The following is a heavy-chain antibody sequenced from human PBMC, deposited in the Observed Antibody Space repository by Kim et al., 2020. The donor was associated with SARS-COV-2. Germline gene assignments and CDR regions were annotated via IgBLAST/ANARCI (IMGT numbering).Heavy chain of an antibody. CDR3: ATGGTILRGVILIFDY. CDR2: ISGGGGST. D-gene: IGHD3-10*01. J-gene: IGHJ4*02. V-gene: IGHV3-23*01. CDR1: GFTFSSYA. Sequence: PGGSLRLSCAASGFTFSSYAMSWVRQAPGKGLEWVSAISGGGGSTYYADSVKGRFTISRDNSKNTLYLQMNSLRAEDTAVYYCATGGTILRGVILIFDYWGQGTLVTVSS.